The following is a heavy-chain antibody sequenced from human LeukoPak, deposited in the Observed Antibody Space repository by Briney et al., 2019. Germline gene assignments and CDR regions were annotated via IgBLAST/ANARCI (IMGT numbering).Heavy chain of an antibody. Sequence: PGGSLRLSCAASGFTFSSYGMHWVRQAPGKGLEWVAVIWYDGSNKYYADSVKGRFTISRDNSKNTLYLQMNSLRAEDTAVYYCARETGDLGDAFDIWGQGTMVTVSS. CDR1: GFTFSSYG. CDR2: IWYDGSNK. V-gene: IGHV3-33*01. CDR3: ARETGDLGDAFDI. D-gene: IGHD2-21*01. J-gene: IGHJ3*02.